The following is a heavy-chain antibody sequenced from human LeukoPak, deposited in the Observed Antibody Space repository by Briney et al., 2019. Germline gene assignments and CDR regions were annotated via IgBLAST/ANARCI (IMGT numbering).Heavy chain of an antibody. J-gene: IGHJ4*02. D-gene: IGHD1-1*01. V-gene: IGHV4-39*01. CDR3: ARATAGTTLFEGIDY. CDR1: GGSISSNSYY. Sequence: SETLSLTCTVSGGSISSNSYYWGWIRQSPGKGLEWIGSIYYSGSTYYNPSLKSRVTISVDTSKNQFSLKLSSVTAADTAVYYCARATAGTTLFEGIDYWGQGTLVTVSS. CDR2: IYYSGST.